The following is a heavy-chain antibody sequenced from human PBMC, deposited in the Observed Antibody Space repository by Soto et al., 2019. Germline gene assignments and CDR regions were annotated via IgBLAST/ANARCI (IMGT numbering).Heavy chain of an antibody. V-gene: IGHV4-34*01. CDR3: ARRYSNYPHFDY. CDR2: INHSGST. CDR1: GWSFSGYY. D-gene: IGHD4-4*01. Sequence: SETLSLTCAFYGWSFSGYYWSWIRQPPGKGLEWIGEINHSGSTNYNPSLKSRVTISVDTSKNQFSLKLSSVTAADTAVYYCARRYSNYPHFDYWGQGTLVTVSS. J-gene: IGHJ4*02.